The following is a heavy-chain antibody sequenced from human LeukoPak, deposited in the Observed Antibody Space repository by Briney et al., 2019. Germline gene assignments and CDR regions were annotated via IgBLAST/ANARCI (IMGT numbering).Heavy chain of an antibody. CDR1: GFTFDDYA. CDR3: AKDFYYDSSGMIDY. V-gene: IGHV3-43*02. Sequence: GSLRLSCAASGFTFDDYAMHWVRQAPGKGLEWVSLISGDGGSTYYADSVKGRFTISRDNSKNSLYLQMNSLRTEDTALYYCAKDFYYDSSGMIDYWGQGTLVTVSS. CDR2: ISGDGGST. D-gene: IGHD3-22*01. J-gene: IGHJ4*02.